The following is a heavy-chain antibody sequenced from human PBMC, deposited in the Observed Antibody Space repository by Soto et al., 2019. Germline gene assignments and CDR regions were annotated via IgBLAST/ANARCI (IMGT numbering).Heavy chain of an antibody. CDR1: GYTFTRYY. D-gene: IGHD4-17*01. CDR3: ARGQVYGDYGT. CDR2: MNPNSGNT. V-gene: IGHV1-8*01. Sequence: ASVKVSCKASGYTFTRYYINRVRQATGQGLEGMGWMNPNSGNTGYAQKFQGRVTITGNTSISTAYMELSSLRSEDTAVYYCARGQVYGDYGTWGQGTLVTVSS. J-gene: IGHJ5*02.